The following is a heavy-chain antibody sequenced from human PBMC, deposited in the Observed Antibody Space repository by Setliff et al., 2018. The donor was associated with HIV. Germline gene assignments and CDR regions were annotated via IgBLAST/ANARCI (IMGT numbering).Heavy chain of an antibody. J-gene: IGHJ4*02. CDR1: GHSISSGYF. V-gene: IGHV4-38-2*01. Sequence: SETLSLTCAVSGHSISSGYFCGWIRQTPGKGLEWIGNIAYSGTTMYTNYNPSLESRVIVSEDTSRDQFFLKLTSVTADDTAIYYCARGPPFAYWGQGLLVTVSS. CDR2: IAYSGTTMYT. CDR3: ARGPPFAY.